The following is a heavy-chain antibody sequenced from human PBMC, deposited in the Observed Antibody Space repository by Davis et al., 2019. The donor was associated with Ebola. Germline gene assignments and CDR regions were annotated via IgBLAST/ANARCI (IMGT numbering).Heavy chain of an antibody. D-gene: IGHD2-2*01. J-gene: IGHJ4*02. CDR2: IRSKANSYAT. V-gene: IGHV3-73*01. Sequence: GGSLRLSCAASGFTFSGSAMHWVRKASGKGLEWVGRIRSKANSYATAYAASVKGRFTISRDDSKNTAYLQMNSLKTEDTAVYYCTTAGDSVVVPAAADYWGQGTLVTVSS. CDR3: TTAGDSVVVPAAADY. CDR1: GFTFSGSA.